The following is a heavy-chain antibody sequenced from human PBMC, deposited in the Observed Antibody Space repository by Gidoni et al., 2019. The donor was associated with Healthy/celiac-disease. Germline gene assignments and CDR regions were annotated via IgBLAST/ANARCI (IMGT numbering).Heavy chain of an antibody. V-gene: IGHV3-33*01. D-gene: IGHD3-22*01. CDR3: ARGGMGYDSRADYFDY. Sequence: QVQLVASGGGVVQPGRSLRLSYAASGFTLSTHGSHWVRQAPGKGLEWVAVICYDGSNKYYADSVKGRFTISRDNSKNTLYLQMNSLRAEDTAVYYCARGGMGYDSRADYFDYWGQGTLVTVSS. CDR1: GFTLSTHG. J-gene: IGHJ4*02. CDR2: ICYDGSNK.